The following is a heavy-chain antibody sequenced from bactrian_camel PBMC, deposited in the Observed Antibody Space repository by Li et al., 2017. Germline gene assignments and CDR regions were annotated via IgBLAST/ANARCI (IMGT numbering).Heavy chain of an antibody. J-gene: IGHJ6*01. Sequence: DVQLVESGGGSVEAGGSLRLSCATNAAVFSDNCFAWFRQLPGREREGVASIDANGETSYVDSVKGRFTISQEYAKNTMYLHVNSLKPEDTAMYYCAAALGLLYCTGEYSPVAAGFRYWGQGTQVTVS. D-gene: IGHD6*01. V-gene: IGHV3S19*01. CDR2: IDANGETS. CDR1: AAVFSDNC. CDR3: AAALGLLYCTGEYSPVAAGFRY.